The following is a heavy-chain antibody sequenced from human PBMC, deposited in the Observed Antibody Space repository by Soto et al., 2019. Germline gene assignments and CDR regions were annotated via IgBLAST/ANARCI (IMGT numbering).Heavy chain of an antibody. Sequence: GASVKVSCKASGYTFTSYYMHWVRQAPGQGLEWMGIINPSGGSTSYAQKFQGRVTMTRDTSTSTVYMGLSSLRSEDTAVYYCASQNSGGTDAFDIWGQGTMVTVSS. D-gene: IGHD3-10*01. CDR1: GYTFTSYY. J-gene: IGHJ3*02. V-gene: IGHV1-46*01. CDR2: INPSGGST. CDR3: ASQNSGGTDAFDI.